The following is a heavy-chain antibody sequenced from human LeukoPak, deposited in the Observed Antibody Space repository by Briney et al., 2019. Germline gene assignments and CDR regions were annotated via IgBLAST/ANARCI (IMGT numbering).Heavy chain of an antibody. CDR2: IYTSGST. Sequence: SETLSLTCTVSGNSISSYYWSWIRQPAGKGLECIGRIYTSGSTNYNPSLKSRVTMSVDTSKNQFSLNLSSVTAADTAVYYCARETTGLARYFDYWGQGTLVTVSS. CDR1: GNSISSYY. D-gene: IGHD4-11*01. V-gene: IGHV4-4*07. J-gene: IGHJ4*02. CDR3: ARETTGLARYFDY.